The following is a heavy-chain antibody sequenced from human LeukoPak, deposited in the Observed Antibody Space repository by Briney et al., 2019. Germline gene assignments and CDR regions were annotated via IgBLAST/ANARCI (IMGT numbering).Heavy chain of an antibody. D-gene: IGHD5-24*01. CDR1: GFTFSSYG. CDR3: ARDRLGVEMSTINRFDY. CDR2: IWYDGSNK. Sequence: PGGSLRLSCAASGFTFSSYGMHWVRQAPGKGLEWVAVIWYDGSNKYYADSVKGRFTISRDNSKDTLYLQMNSLRAEDTAVYYCARDRLGVEMSTINRFDYWGQGTLVAVSS. V-gene: IGHV3-33*01. J-gene: IGHJ4*02.